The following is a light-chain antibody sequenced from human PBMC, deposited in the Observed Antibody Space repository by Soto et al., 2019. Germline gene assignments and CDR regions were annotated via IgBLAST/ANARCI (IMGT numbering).Light chain of an antibody. CDR2: LGS. Sequence: DIVMTQTPLSLPVTPGEPASISCWSSQSLLNTDGNAFLDWYLQRPGQAPQLLIYLGSYRASGVPDRFSGSGSATDFTFKISRVEADDVGISYCMQRIEFPPTFGHGTKVDIK. CDR3: MQRIEFPPT. CDR1: QSLLNTDGNAF. V-gene: IGKV2-40*01. J-gene: IGKJ3*01.